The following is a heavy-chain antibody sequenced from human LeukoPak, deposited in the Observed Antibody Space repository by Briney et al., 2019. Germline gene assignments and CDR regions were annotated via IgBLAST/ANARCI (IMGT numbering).Heavy chain of an antibody. J-gene: IGHJ4*02. CDR2: IIPIFGTA. CDR3: ARVTSEVGASLDY. Sequence: SVKVSCKASGGTFSSYAISWVRQAPGQGLEWMGGIIPIFGTANYAQKFQGRVTITTDESTSTAYMELSSLRSEDTAVYYCARVTSEVGASLDYWGQGTLVTVSS. D-gene: IGHD1-26*01. CDR1: GGTFSSYA. V-gene: IGHV1-69*05.